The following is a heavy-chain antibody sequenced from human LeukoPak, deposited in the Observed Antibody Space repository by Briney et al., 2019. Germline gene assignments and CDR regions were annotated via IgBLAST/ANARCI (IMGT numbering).Heavy chain of an antibody. CDR3: ARAPGGYYDSSGRLDY. V-gene: IGHV1-18*01. D-gene: IGHD3-22*01. CDR1: GYTFTSYG. J-gene: IGHJ4*02. Sequence: GASVKVSCKASGYTFTSYGISWVRQAPGQGLEWMGWISAYNGNTNYAQKLQGRVTMTTDTSTSTAYMELRSLRSDDTAVYYCARAPGGYYDSSGRLDYWGQGTLVTVSS. CDR2: ISAYNGNT.